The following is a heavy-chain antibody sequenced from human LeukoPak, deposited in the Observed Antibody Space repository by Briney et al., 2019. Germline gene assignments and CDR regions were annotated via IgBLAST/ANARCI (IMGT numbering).Heavy chain of an antibody. J-gene: IGHJ6*02. CDR2: IYYSGST. CDR1: GXSISSYY. V-gene: IGHV4-59*01. CDR3: ARQSGYSYGYGYYGMDV. Sequence: SETLSLTCTVSGXSISSYYGSWIRQPPGKGREWIGYIYYSGSTNYNPSLKSRVTISVDTSKNQFSLKLSSVTAADTAVYYCARQSGYSYGYGYYGMDVWGQGTTVTVSS. D-gene: IGHD5-18*01.